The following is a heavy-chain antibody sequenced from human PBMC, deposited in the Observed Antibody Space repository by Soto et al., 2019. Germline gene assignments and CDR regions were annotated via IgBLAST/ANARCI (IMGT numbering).Heavy chain of an antibody. D-gene: IGHD2-2*01. J-gene: IGHJ6*03. V-gene: IGHV4-59*08. Sequence: QVQLQESGPGLVKPSETLSLTCTVSGGSISSYYWCWIRQPPGKGLEWIGYIYYSGSTNYNPSLQSRVTISVDTSKNQFSLKLSSVTAADTAVYYCARRSLPRGPAAMMGSYYYYMDVWGKGTTVTVSS. CDR3: ARRSLPRGPAAMMGSYYYYMDV. CDR2: IYYSGST. CDR1: GGSISSYY.